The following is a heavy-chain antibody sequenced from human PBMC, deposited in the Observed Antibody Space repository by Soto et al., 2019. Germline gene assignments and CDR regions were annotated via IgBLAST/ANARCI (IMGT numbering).Heavy chain of an antibody. Sequence: LXLXCSAYGFHFNSXSMNWVSQAPGKGLECVSSISRCSDRTYYAYSVKGRFAIFRANADNSVYLQVNSMRAEDTAVYYCARVGAYFGEFDYFDYWGQGNPLTVSA. CDR3: ARVGAYFGEFDYFDY. CDR1: GFHFNSXS. D-gene: IGHD3-10*01. V-gene: IGHV3-21*06. J-gene: IGHJ4*02. CDR2: ISRCSDRT.